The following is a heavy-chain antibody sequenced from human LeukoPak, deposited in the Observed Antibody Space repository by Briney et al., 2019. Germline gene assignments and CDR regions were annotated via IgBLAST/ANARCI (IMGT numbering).Heavy chain of an antibody. CDR1: GFTFSSYA. Sequence: GGSLRLSCAASGFTFSSYAMHWVRQAPGKGLEWVAVISYDGSNKYYADSVKGRFTISRDNSKSTLYLQINSLRAEDTAVYYCARSIMIFGVARGLGDWFDPWGQGTLVTVSS. J-gene: IGHJ5*02. D-gene: IGHD3-3*01. CDR3: ARSIMIFGVARGLGDWFDP. V-gene: IGHV3-30-3*01. CDR2: ISYDGSNK.